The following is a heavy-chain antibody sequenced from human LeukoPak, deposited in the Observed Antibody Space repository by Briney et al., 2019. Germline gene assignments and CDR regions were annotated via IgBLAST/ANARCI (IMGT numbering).Heavy chain of an antibody. CDR1: GASISSITYY. CDR2: IYYSGST. D-gene: IGHD2-2*01. J-gene: IGHJ4*02. Sequence: TETLSLTCTVSGASISSITYYWGWIRQPPGKGLEWIGSIYYSGSTYYTTSLKSRVTISIDTSNNQFSLKLTSVTAADTAVYYCARYHSTWGLNYWGQGTLVTVSS. CDR3: ARYHSTWGLNY. V-gene: IGHV4-39*01.